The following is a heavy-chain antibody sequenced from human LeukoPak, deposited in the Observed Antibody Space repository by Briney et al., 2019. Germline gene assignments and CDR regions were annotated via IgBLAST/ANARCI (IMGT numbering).Heavy chain of an antibody. J-gene: IGHJ4*02. D-gene: IGHD6-19*01. CDR3: ARRDVSSGWSFDL. CDR1: GGSISNYH. V-gene: IGHV4-4*07. CDR2: IHTSGST. Sequence: ASETLSLTCTVSGGSISNYHWSWIRQPAEKGLEWIGQIHTSGSTNYNPPLKSRVTMSIGTTEDQVSLTIRSVTAADTALYYCARRDVSSGWSFDLWGQGTLVTVSS.